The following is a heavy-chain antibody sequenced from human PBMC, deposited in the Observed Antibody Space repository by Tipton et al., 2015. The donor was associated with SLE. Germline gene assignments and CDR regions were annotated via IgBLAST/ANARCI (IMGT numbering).Heavy chain of an antibody. CDR2: IYYSGST. CDR3: ARDREGDRDY. J-gene: IGHJ4*02. Sequence: TLSLTCTVSGGSISSSSYYWGWIHQPPGKGLEWIGSIYYSGSTYYNPSLKSRVTISVDTSKNQFSLNVTSVTTADTAVYYCARDREGDRDYWGQGTLVTVSS. V-gene: IGHV4-39*07. D-gene: IGHD3-16*01. CDR1: GGSISSSSYY.